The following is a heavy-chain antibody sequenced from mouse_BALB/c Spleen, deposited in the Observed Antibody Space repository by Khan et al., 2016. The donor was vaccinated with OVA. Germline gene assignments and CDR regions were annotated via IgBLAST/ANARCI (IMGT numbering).Heavy chain of an antibody. Sequence: LQQSGAELARPGASVKLSCKASGYTFTDYSINWVKQRTGQGLEWIGEIYPGTGYTYYNEKFKAKATLTADNSSSTAYMQLSNLTSADSAVYFCARHGACGSRYGGFAYWDQGTVVTVSA. V-gene: IGHV1-77*01. D-gene: IGHD1-1*01. CDR3: ARHGACGSRYGGFAY. CDR1: GYTFTDYS. J-gene: IGHJ3*01. CDR2: IYPGTGYT.